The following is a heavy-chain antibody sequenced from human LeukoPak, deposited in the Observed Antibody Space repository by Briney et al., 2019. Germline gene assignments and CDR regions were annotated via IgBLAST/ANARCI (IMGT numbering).Heavy chain of an antibody. D-gene: IGHD3-10*01. Sequence: PSETLSLTCTVSGGSISSSSYYWGWIRQPPGKGLEWIGIIYYSGSTYYNPSLKSRVTISVDTSNNQFSLKLNSVTAADTALYYCARHQVLGYYGSGSYNGFDIWGQGTRVTVSS. V-gene: IGHV4-39*01. J-gene: IGHJ3*02. CDR1: GGSISSSSYY. CDR2: IYYSGST. CDR3: ARHQVLGYYGSGSYNGFDI.